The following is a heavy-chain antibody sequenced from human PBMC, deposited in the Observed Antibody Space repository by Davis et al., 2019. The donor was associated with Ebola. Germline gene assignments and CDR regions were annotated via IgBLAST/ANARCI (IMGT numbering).Heavy chain of an antibody. D-gene: IGHD1/OR15-1a*01. CDR3: AMQVMGTTRVFDF. V-gene: IGHV4-39*02. Sequence: GSLRLSAASSGGSISSSSYYWGWIRQPPGKGLEWIGSLYYTGSTYYNPSLKSRVTISVDTSKNHFSLKLNSVTAADTADYYCAMQVMGTTRVFDFWGQGALVSVSS. CDR1: GGSISSSSYY. J-gene: IGHJ4*02. CDR2: LYYTGST.